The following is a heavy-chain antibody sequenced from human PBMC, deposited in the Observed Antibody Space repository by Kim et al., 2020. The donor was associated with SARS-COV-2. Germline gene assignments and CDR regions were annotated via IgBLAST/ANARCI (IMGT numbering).Heavy chain of an antibody. Sequence: GGSLRLSCAASGFTFSSYGMHWVRQAPGKGLEWVAVISYDGSNKYYADSVKGRFTISRDNSKNTLYLQMNSLRAEDTAVYYCEKDRAHPVLLWFGEAYYYGMDVWGQGTTVTVSS. CDR1: GFTFSSYG. J-gene: IGHJ6*02. CDR3: EKDRAHPVLLWFGEAYYYGMDV. D-gene: IGHD3-10*01. V-gene: IGHV3-30*18. CDR2: ISYDGSNK.